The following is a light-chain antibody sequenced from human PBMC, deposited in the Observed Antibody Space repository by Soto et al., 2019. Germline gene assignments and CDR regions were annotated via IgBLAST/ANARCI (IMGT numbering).Light chain of an antibody. J-gene: IGKJ4*01. CDR3: QQRDSWPLT. Sequence: ENVLTQSPATLSLSPGEGATLSCRASESVGSDLAWYQQKPGQPPRLLIYDVSGRATGVPARFSGSGSGTDFTLTISSLEPEDFAVYYCQQRDSWPLTVGGGTKVEIK. CDR1: ESVGSD. CDR2: DVS. V-gene: IGKV3-11*01.